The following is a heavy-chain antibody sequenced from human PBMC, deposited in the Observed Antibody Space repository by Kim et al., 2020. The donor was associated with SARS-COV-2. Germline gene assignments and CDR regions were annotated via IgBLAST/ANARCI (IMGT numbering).Heavy chain of an antibody. CDR1: GFTFSSYE. CDR3: ARPLRQFSGWYHKSGLYAFDI. Sequence: GGSLRLSCAASGFTFSSYEMNWVRQAPGKGLEWVSYISSSGSTIYYADSVKGRFTISRDNAKNSLYLQMNSLRAEDTAVYYCARPLRQFSGWYHKSGLYAFDIWGQGTMVTVSS. D-gene: IGHD6-19*01. V-gene: IGHV3-48*03. CDR2: ISSSGSTI. J-gene: IGHJ3*02.